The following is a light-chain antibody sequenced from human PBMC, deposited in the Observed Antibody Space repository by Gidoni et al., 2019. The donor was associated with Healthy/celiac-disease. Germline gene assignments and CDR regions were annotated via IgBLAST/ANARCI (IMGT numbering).Light chain of an antibody. J-gene: IGLJ2*01. CDR3: GTWDSSLSAGRV. Sequence: QSVFTQPPSVSAAPGQKVTIPCSGRSSNIGNNYVSWYQQLPGTAPKLLIYENNKRPSGIPDRFSGSKSGTSATLGITGLQTGDEADYYCGTWDSSLSAGRVFGGGTKLTVL. CDR1: SSNIGNNY. CDR2: ENN. V-gene: IGLV1-51*02.